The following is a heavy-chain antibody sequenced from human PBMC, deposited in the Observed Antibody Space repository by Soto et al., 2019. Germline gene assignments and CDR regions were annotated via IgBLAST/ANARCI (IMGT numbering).Heavy chain of an antibody. D-gene: IGHD2-2*01. CDR1: GFSLSTSGVG. CDR3: AHRRGGYCSSTSCYAGPPKRDAFDI. Sequence: QITLKESGPTLVKPTQTLTLTCTFSGFSLSTSGVGVGWIRQPPGKALEWLALIYWDDDKRYSPSLKSRLTIPKATSKNQVVLTMTNMDPVDTATYYCAHRRGGYCSSTSCYAGPPKRDAFDIWGQGTMVTVSS. CDR2: IYWDDDK. V-gene: IGHV2-5*02. J-gene: IGHJ3*02.